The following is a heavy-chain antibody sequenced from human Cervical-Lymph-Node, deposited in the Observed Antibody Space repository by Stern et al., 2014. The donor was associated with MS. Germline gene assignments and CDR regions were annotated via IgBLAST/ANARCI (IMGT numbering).Heavy chain of an antibody. D-gene: IGHD1-1*01. CDR1: GFTVSRDY. J-gene: IGHJ4*02. CDR2: ITNVGST. V-gene: IGHV3-53*01. Sequence: EVQLVESGGGVIQPGGSLRLSCTASGFTVSRDYMKWVRQAPGKGLEWVSLITNVGSTFYTDSVNGRFTISRDDSKNTVYLHMTSLRAEDTAMYYCARDTSSPERSDWWGQGTLVTVSS. CDR3: ARDTSSPERSDW.